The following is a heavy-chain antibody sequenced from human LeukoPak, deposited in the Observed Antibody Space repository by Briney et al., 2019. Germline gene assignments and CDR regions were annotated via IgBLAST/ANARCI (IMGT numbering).Heavy chain of an antibody. CDR1: GGSISSGSYY. Sequence: SETLSLTCTVSGGSISSGSYYWSWIRQPAGKGLEWIGRIYTSGSTNYNPSLKSRVTISVDTSKNQFSLKLSSVTAADTAVYYCARMGNPATVTTDYWGQGTLVTVSS. CDR2: IYTSGST. CDR3: ARMGNPATVTTDY. D-gene: IGHD4-17*01. J-gene: IGHJ4*02. V-gene: IGHV4-61*02.